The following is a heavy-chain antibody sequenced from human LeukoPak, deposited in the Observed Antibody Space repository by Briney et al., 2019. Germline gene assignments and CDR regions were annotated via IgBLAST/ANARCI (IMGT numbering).Heavy chain of an antibody. CDR1: GGSFSGYY. V-gene: IGHV4-34*01. J-gene: IGHJ4*02. D-gene: IGHD5-18*01. CDR3: ARGYSYGSRFRY. CDR2: INHSGST. Sequence: SETLSLTCAVYGGSFSGYYWSWIRQPPGKGLEWIGEINHSGSTNYNPSLKSRVTISVDTSKNQFSLELSSVTAADTAVYYCARGYSYGSRFRYWGQGTLVTVSS.